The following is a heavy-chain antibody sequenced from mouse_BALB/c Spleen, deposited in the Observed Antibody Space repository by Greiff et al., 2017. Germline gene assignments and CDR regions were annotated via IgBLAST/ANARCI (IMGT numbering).Heavy chain of an antibody. CDR3: ARDYGNYPWFAY. V-gene: IGHV3-2*02. J-gene: IGHJ3*01. Sequence: EVKLMESGPGLVKPSQSLSLTCTVTGYSITSDYAWNWIRQFPGNKLEWMGYISYSGSTSYNPSLKSRISITRDTSKNQFFLQLNSVTTEDTATYYCARDYGNYPWFAYWGQGTLVTVSA. D-gene: IGHD2-1*01. CDR2: ISYSGST. CDR1: GYSITSDYA.